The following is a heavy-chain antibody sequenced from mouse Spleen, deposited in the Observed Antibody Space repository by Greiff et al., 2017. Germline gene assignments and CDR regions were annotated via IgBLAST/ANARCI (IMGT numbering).Heavy chain of an antibody. Sequence: EVQLQQSGPELVKPGASVKISCKASGYTFTDYYMNWVKQSHGKSLEWIGDINPNNGGTSYNQKFKGKATLTVDKSSSTAYMELRSLTSEDSAVYYCARGGYYVSGVAYWGQGTLVTVSA. V-gene: IGHV1-26*01. CDR2: INPNNGGT. J-gene: IGHJ3*01. D-gene: IGHD1-1*01. CDR3: ARGGYYVSGVAY. CDR1: GYTFTDYY.